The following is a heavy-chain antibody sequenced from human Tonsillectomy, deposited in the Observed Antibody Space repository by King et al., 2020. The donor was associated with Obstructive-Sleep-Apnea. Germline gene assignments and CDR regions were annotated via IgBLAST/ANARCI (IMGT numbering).Heavy chain of an antibody. CDR1: GFTFSSYW. CDR2: IKQDGSEK. J-gene: IGHJ4*02. CDR3: ARAYDYVWGSLDY. D-gene: IGHD3-16*01. V-gene: IGHV3-7*01. Sequence: VQLVESGGGLVQPGGSLRLSCAASGFTFSSYWMSWVRQAPGKGLEWVANIKQDGSEKYYVDSVKGRFTISRDNAKNSLYLQMNSLRAEDTAVYYCARAYDYVWGSLDYWGQGTLVTVSS.